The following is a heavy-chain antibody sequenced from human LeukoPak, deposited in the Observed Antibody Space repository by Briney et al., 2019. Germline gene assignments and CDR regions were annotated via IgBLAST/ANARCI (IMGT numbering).Heavy chain of an antibody. V-gene: IGHV3-7*03. CDR1: GFTFSSYW. D-gene: IGHD6-13*01. CDR3: AKDSLRIAAADAFDI. J-gene: IGHJ3*02. Sequence: GGSLRLSCAASGFTFSSYWMSWVRQAPGKGLEWVANIKQDGSEKYYVDSVKGRFTISRDNSKNTLYLQMNSLRAEDTAVYYCAKDSLRIAAADAFDIWGQGTMVTVSS. CDR2: IKQDGSEK.